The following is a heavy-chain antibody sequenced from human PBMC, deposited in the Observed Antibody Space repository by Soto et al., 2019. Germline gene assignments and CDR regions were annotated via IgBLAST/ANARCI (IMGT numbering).Heavy chain of an antibody. Sequence: SETLSLTCAVYGGSFSGYYWSWIRQPPGKGLEWIGEINHSGSTNYNPSLKSRVTISVDTSKNQFSLKLSSVTAADTAVYYCARRYCSGGSCYGWFDPWGQGTLVTVSS. CDR2: INHSGST. J-gene: IGHJ5*02. D-gene: IGHD2-15*01. CDR3: ARRYCSGGSCYGWFDP. CDR1: GGSFSGYY. V-gene: IGHV4-34*01.